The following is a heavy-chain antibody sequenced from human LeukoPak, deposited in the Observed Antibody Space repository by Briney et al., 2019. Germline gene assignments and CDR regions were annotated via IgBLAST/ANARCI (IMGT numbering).Heavy chain of an antibody. CDR1: GGSISSSSYY. Sequence: SETLSLTCTVSGGSISSSSYYWGWIRQPPGKGLEWIGSIYYSGSTYYNPSLKSRVTISVDTSKNQFSLKLSSVTAADTAVYYCANSISGGWYKLDYWGQGTLVTVSS. V-gene: IGHV4-39*01. CDR3: ANSISGGWYKLDY. J-gene: IGHJ4*02. D-gene: IGHD6-19*01. CDR2: IYYSGST.